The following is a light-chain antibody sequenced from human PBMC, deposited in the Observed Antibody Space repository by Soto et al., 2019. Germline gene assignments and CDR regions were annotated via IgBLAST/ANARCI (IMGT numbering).Light chain of an antibody. CDR2: EVT. V-gene: IGLV1-44*01. Sequence: QSVLTQPPSASGTPRQRVTISCSGSSSNIGSNTVNWYQQLPGKAPRLIIYEVTNRPSGVSDRFSGSKSDNTASLTLSGLQADDEADYYCSSYTTGNTVIFGGGTKVTVL. J-gene: IGLJ2*01. CDR1: SSNIGSNT. CDR3: SSYTTGNTVI.